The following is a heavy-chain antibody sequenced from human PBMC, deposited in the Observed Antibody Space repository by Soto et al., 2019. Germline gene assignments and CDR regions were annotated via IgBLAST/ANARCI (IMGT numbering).Heavy chain of an antibody. D-gene: IGHD3-16*02. CDR2: ISSSGSTI. J-gene: IGHJ4*02. CDR3: ARGPYDYVWGSNPPHFDY. V-gene: IGHV3-11*01. CDR1: GFTFSDYY. Sequence: QVQLVESGGGLVKPGGSLRLSCAASGFTFSDYYMNWIRQAPGKGLEWVSYISSSGSTIYYANSVKGRFTISRDNAKNSXXLQMNSLRAEDTAVYYCARGPYDYVWGSNPPHFDYWGQGTLVTVSS.